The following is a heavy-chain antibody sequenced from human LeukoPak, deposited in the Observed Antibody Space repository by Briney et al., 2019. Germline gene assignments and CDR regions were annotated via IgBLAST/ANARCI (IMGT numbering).Heavy chain of an antibody. D-gene: IGHD3-10*01. CDR3: AKDPLQYGSGSYYFDY. CDR2: IWYDGSNK. Sequence: GGSLRLSCTASEFTLSSYGMHWVRQAPGKGLEWVAFIWYDGSNKYYADSVKGRFTISRDNSKNTLYLQMNSLRAEDTAVYYCAKDPLQYGSGSYYFDYWGQGTLVTVSS. V-gene: IGHV3-30*02. CDR1: EFTLSSYG. J-gene: IGHJ4*02.